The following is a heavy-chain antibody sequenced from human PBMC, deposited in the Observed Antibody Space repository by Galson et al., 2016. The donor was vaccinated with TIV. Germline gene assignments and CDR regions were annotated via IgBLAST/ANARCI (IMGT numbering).Heavy chain of an antibody. J-gene: IGHJ4*02. CDR2: IYDSGNT. CDR1: GGSISSRSYY. Sequence: ETLSLTCTVSGGSISSRSYYWGWIRQPPGKGLEWIGSIYDSGNTYQNPSLKGRVTISLDASKNHFSLTLRSGTAADTAVYYCARHDLWYYVGSWGQGALVIVSS. V-gene: IGHV4-39*07. D-gene: IGHD2-8*02. CDR3: ARHDLWYYVGS.